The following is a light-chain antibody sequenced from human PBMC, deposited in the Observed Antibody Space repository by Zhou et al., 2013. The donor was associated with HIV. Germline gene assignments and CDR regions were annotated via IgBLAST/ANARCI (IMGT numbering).Light chain of an antibody. V-gene: IGKV3-11*01. J-gene: IGKJ1*01. Sequence: EIVMTQSPATLSLSPGERATLSCRASQSVSSYLAWYQQKPGQAPRLLIYDVSNRATGIPARFSGSGSGTDFTLKISRVEAEDVGVYYCMQSIQLPWTFGQGTKVEIK. CDR1: QSVSSY. CDR3: MQSIQLPWT. CDR2: DVS.